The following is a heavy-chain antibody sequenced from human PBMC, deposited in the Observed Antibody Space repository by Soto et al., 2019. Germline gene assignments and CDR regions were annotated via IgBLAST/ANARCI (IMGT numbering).Heavy chain of an antibody. CDR1: GGSISSSSYD. CDR3: ARGYSSGWYGSY. D-gene: IGHD6-19*01. Sequence: SETLSLTCAVSGGSISSSSYDWGWIRQPPGKGLEWIGSINYSGSTNYNPSLKSRVTISVDTSKNQLSLNLNSVTAADTAVYYCARGYSSGWYGSYWGQGTLVTAPQ. J-gene: IGHJ4*02. CDR2: INYSGST. V-gene: IGHV4-39*01.